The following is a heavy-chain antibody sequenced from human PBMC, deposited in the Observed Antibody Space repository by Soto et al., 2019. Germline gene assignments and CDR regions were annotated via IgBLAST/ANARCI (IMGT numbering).Heavy chain of an antibody. CDR2: ISYDGSNK. D-gene: IGHD4-17*01. J-gene: IGHJ2*01. V-gene: IGHV3-30*18. Sequence: QVQLVESGGGVVQPGRSLRLSCAASGFTFSSYGMHWVRQAPGKGLEWVAVISYDGSNKYYADSVKGRFTISRDNSKNTLYLQMNSLRAEDTAVYYCAKDLEYGDYVWYFDLWGRGTLVTVS. CDR1: GFTFSSYG. CDR3: AKDLEYGDYVWYFDL.